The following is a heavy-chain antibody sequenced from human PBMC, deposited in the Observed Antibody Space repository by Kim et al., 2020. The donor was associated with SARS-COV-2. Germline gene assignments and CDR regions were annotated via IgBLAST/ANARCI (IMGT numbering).Heavy chain of an antibody. CDR3: AATTYYYDSSGYYY. Sequence: GGSLRLSCAASGFTVRSNYMSWVRQAPGKGLEWVPVIYSGGSTYYADSVKGRFTISRDNSKNTLYLQMNSLRAENTAVYYCAATTYYYDSSGYYYWGQGTLVTVSS. J-gene: IGHJ4*02. CDR1: GFTVRSNY. CDR2: IYSGGST. D-gene: IGHD3-22*01. V-gene: IGHV3-66*01.